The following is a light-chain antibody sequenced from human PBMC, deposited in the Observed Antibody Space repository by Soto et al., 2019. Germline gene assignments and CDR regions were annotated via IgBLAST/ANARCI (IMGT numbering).Light chain of an antibody. CDR1: QSISASY. CDR3: QQYGSTPPT. Sequence: VVTQSPGTLSLFPGEGATLSCRTSQSISASYLAWYQHKPGQAPRLLIYGAFNRATGIPDRFSGRASGPDYTLTISGLEAEDFAVYYCQQYGSTPPTFGQGTKVDIK. CDR2: GAF. J-gene: IGKJ1*01. V-gene: IGKV3-20*01.